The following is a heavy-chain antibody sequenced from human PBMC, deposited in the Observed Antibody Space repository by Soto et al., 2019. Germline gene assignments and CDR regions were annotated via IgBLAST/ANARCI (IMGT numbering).Heavy chain of an antibody. CDR1: GFTFSSYS. J-gene: IGHJ4*02. D-gene: IGHD3-22*01. CDR3: ARDYYDRRGYSADFDY. CDR2: ISSSSSTI. Sequence: EVQLVESGGGLVQPGGSLRLSCAASGFTFSSYSMNWVRQAPGKGLEWVSYISSSSSTIYYADSVKGRFTISRDNAKNSLYLQMNSLRAEDTAVYYWARDYYDRRGYSADFDYWGQGTLGTVSS. V-gene: IGHV3-48*01.